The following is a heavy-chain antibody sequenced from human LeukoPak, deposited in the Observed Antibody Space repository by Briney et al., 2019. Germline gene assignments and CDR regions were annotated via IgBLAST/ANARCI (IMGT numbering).Heavy chain of an antibody. Sequence: GGSLRLSCAASGFTFSSFHINWVRQAPGKGLERLSYISRDSTTIYYADSVKGRFTISRDNAKNSLYLQMNSLRAEDTAVYHCATDYYDSSGYYTGSYWGQGTLATVSS. CDR3: ATDYYDSSGYYTGSY. CDR1: GFTFSSFH. J-gene: IGHJ4*02. D-gene: IGHD3-22*01. CDR2: ISRDSTTI. V-gene: IGHV3-48*01.